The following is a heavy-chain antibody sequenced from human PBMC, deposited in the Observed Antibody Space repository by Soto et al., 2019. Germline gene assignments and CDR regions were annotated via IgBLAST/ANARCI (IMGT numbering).Heavy chain of an antibody. V-gene: IGHV1-18*04. CDR2: ISAYNGNT. Sequence: AASVKVSCKASGYTFTSYGISWVRQAPGQGLEWMGWISAYNGNTNYAQKLQGRVTMTTDTSTSTAYMELRSLRSDDTAVYYCARDLWYCSSTSCAPFDYWGQGTLVTVSS. D-gene: IGHD2-2*01. CDR1: GYTFTSYG. CDR3: ARDLWYCSSTSCAPFDY. J-gene: IGHJ4*02.